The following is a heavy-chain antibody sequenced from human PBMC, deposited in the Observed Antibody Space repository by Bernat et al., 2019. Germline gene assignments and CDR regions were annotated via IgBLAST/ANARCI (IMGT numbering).Heavy chain of an antibody. V-gene: IGHV3-21*01. Sequence: EVQLVESGGGLVKPGGSLRLSCAASGFTFSSYSMNWVRQAPGKGLEWVSSISSSSSSIYYADSVKGRFTISRDNAKNSLYLQMNSLRAEDTAVYYCARELRPVVVPAALYSDAFDIWGQGTMVTVSS. J-gene: IGHJ3*02. CDR1: GFTFSSYS. CDR3: ARELRPVVVPAALYSDAFDI. CDR2: ISSSSSSI. D-gene: IGHD2-2*01.